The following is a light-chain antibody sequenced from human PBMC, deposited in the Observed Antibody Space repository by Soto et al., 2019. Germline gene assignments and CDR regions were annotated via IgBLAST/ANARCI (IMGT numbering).Light chain of an antibody. Sequence: DIQMTQSPSSVSASVGYRFTITCRASQGISSYLAWYQQKPGKAPKLLIYAASTLQSGVPSRFSGSGSGTDFTLTISSLQPEDFATYYCQQLNSYPITFGQGTQREIK. CDR1: QGISSY. V-gene: IGKV1-9*01. J-gene: IGKJ5*01. CDR3: QQLNSYPIT. CDR2: AAS.